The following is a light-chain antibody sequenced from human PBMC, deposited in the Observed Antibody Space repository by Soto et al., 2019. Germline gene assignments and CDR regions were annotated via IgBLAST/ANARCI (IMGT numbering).Light chain of an antibody. CDR2: GAS. Sequence: EIVMTQSPATLSVSPGEKATLSCRDSQSVTSYLAWYQQTPGQAPRLLIQGASARATDVPARFSGSGSGTEFTLTISSLQSEDFAVYYCQQYSNWPWTFGQGTKVEI. V-gene: IGKV3-15*01. J-gene: IGKJ1*01. CDR1: QSVTSY. CDR3: QQYSNWPWT.